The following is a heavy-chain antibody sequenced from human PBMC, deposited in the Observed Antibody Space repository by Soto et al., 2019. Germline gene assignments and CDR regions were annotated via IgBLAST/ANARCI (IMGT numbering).Heavy chain of an antibody. CDR2: ISYNGGVK. CDR1: GFSFRSYA. V-gene: IGHV3-30-3*01. Sequence: VRLVESGGGVVQPGTSLKVSCEASGFSFRSYAIHWVRQAPGKGLEWVTLISYNGGVKSYADSVKGRFTISRDNAKNTVDLQMYSLRADDTAVYYCARITSSGAFDFWGQGTLVTVSS. D-gene: IGHD3-10*01. J-gene: IGHJ4*03. CDR3: ARITSSGAFDF.